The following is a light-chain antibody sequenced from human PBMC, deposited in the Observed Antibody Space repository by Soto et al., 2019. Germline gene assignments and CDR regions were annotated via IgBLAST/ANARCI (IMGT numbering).Light chain of an antibody. J-gene: IGKJ5*01. CDR3: HQYGYSPASPT. CDR2: DPS. Sequence: EIVLTQTPSTLSLSPGDTATLSCRASQRFVSGHLARYQQRPGQAPRLLIYDPSNRAPGVPDRFSGSGSGTNCTPTINSPAPEDSAVFYGHQYGYSPASPTFGKGTRVDI. CDR1: QRFVSGH. V-gene: IGKV3-20*01.